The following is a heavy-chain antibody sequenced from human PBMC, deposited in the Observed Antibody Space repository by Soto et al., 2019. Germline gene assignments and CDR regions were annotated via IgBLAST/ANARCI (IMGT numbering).Heavy chain of an antibody. CDR1: GFSWSTSGVG. J-gene: IGHJ1*01. CDR2: IYWDDDK. Sequence: QITLKESGPTLVKPTQTLTLTCSFSGFSWSTSGVGVGWIRQPPGKALEWLELIYWDDDKGYSPSLKSRLTLTKYTAKTQVVHTMPNMDPVDTATYYCAHSPPPTVTTSAEYFQHWGQGTLVTVSS. CDR3: AHSPPPTVTTSAEYFQH. V-gene: IGHV2-5*02. D-gene: IGHD4-17*01.